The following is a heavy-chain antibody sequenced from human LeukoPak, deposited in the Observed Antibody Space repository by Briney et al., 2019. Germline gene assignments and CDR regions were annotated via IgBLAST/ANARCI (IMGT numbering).Heavy chain of an antibody. Sequence: ASVKVSCKASGGTFSSYAISWVRQAPGQGLEWMGRIIPILGTANYAQKFQGRVTITTDESTSTAYMELSSLRSEDTAVYYCARGPTPGTHYYYYMDVWGKGTTVTVSS. V-gene: IGHV1-69*11. CDR2: IIPILGTA. CDR3: ARGPTPGTHYYYYMDV. J-gene: IGHJ6*03. D-gene: IGHD2-2*01. CDR1: GGTFSSYA.